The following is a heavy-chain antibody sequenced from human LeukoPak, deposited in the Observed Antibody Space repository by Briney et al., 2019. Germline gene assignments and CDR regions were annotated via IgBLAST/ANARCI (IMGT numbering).Heavy chain of an antibody. V-gene: IGHV3-23*01. Sequence: GGSLRLSCAASGFTFSSFAMTWVRQAPGKGLEWVSGFDGNGPNTYYADSVKGRWAISRDNSRNTLYLEMNSLRPEDTAIYYCAKPRTTGLGWAQFDYWGQGSLVTVSS. CDR2: FDGNGPNT. D-gene: IGHD2-8*02. J-gene: IGHJ4*02. CDR1: GFTFSSFA. CDR3: AKPRTTGLGWAQFDY.